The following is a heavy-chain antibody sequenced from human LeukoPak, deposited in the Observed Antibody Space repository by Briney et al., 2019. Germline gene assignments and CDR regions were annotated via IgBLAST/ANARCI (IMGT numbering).Heavy chain of an antibody. V-gene: IGHV1-24*01. CDR2: FDPEDGET. D-gene: IGHD2-8*01. CDR1: GYTLTELS. CDR3: ATSGYCTNGVCYPHYGMDV. Sequence: ASVKVSCKVSGYTLTELSMHWVRQAPGQGLEWMGGFDPEDGETIYAQKFQGRVTMTEDTSTDTAYMELSSLRSEDTAVYYCATSGYCTNGVCYPHYGMDVWGQGTTVTVSS. J-gene: IGHJ6*02.